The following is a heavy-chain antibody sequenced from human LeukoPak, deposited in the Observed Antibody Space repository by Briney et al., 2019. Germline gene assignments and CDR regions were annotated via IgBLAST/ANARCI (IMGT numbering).Heavy chain of an antibody. CDR1: GFTFSSYG. CDR3: AKVRYYGSGSYYPIDY. D-gene: IGHD3-10*01. Sequence: PGGSLRLSCAASGFTFSSYGMSWVRQAPGKGLEWVSAISGSGGSTYYADSVKGRFTISRDNSKNTLYLQMNSLRAEDTAVYYCAKVRYYGSGSYYPIDYWGQGTLVTVSS. V-gene: IGHV3-23*01. CDR2: ISGSGGST. J-gene: IGHJ4*02.